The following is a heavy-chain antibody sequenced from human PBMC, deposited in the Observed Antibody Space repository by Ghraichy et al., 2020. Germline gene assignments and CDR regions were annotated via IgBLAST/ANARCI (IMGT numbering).Heavy chain of an antibody. D-gene: IGHD2-21*01. J-gene: IGHJ5*01. Sequence: ASVKVSCQASGYTFTKCQIAWVRQAPGQGLEWMGWIGPDKGDTNFAQNFQDRLSMTTDTSANTAYMELRSLKSDDTAIYYCARVLPDLTGHLDDFSVAFSKWFDSWGQGTLVTVSS. CDR2: IGPDKGDT. V-gene: IGHV1-18*04. CDR3: ARVLPDLTGHLDDFSVAFSKWFDS. CDR1: GYTFTKCQ.